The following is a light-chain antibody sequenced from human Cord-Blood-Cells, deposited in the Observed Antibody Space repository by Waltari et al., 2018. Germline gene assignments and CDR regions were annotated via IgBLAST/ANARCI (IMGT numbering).Light chain of an antibody. CDR1: QSVSSSY. CDR2: GAS. CDR3: QQDYNLPYT. V-gene: IGKV3D-7*01. J-gene: IGKJ2*01. Sequence: EIVMTQCPATLSLSPGERAPLSCRASQSVSSSYLSWYQQNPGQAPRLLIYGASTRATGIPARFSGSGSGTDFTLTISSLQPEDFAVYYCQQDYNLPYTFGQGTKLEIK.